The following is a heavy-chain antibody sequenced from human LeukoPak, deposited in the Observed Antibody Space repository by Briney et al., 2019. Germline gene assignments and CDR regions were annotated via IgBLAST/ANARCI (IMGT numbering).Heavy chain of an antibody. V-gene: IGHV3-7*01. D-gene: IGHD2-2*01. Sequence: GGSLRLSCAASGFAFSNYWMNWVRQAPGKGLEWVANIKQDGSETYYVDSVKGRFTISRDNAKNSLYLLMNSLRAEDTALYYCCSTNSFSYWGQGTLVTVSS. J-gene: IGHJ4*02. CDR2: IKQDGSET. CDR3: CSTNSFSY. CDR1: GFAFSNYW.